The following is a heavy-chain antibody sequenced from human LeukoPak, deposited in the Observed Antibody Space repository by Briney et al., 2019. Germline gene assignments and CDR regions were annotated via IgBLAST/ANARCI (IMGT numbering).Heavy chain of an antibody. CDR2: IGVGGGTT. Sequence: GATLRLSCAASGFTFSSYCMSWVRQAPGKGLEWVSAIGVGGGTTYNADSVKGRFTISRDNSKNTLYLQRNSLRAEDTAVYYCAKSGYNRFDYWGQGTLVTVSS. D-gene: IGHD5-24*01. V-gene: IGHV3-23*01. CDR1: GFTFSSYC. J-gene: IGHJ4*02. CDR3: AKSGYNRFDY.